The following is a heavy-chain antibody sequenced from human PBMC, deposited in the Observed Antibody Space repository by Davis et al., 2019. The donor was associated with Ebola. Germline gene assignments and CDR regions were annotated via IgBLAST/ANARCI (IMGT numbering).Heavy chain of an antibody. D-gene: IGHD3-9*01. CDR1: GYTFTSYA. V-gene: IGHV1-3*01. CDR3: ASGVRYFDHDYYYYGMDV. J-gene: IGHJ6*02. Sequence: ASVKVSCKASGYTFTSYAMHWVRQAPGQRLEWMGWINAGNGNTKYSQKFQGRVTVTRDTSASTAYMELSSLRSEDTAVYYCASGVRYFDHDYYYYGMDVWGQGTTVTVSS. CDR2: INAGNGNT.